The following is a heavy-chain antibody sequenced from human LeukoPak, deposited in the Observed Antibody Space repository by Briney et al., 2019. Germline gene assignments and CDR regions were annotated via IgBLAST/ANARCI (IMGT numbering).Heavy chain of an antibody. Sequence: PGGSLRLSCAASGFTFSSYAMSWVRQAARKRLEWVSAISGSGGSTYYADSVKGRFTISRDNSKNTLYLQMNSLRAEDTAVYYCAKAVSCSSTSCYRSYGMDVWGQGTTVTVSS. V-gene: IGHV3-23*01. CDR2: ISGSGGST. CDR3: AKAVSCSSTSCYRSYGMDV. J-gene: IGHJ6*02. D-gene: IGHD2-2*02. CDR1: GFTFSSYA.